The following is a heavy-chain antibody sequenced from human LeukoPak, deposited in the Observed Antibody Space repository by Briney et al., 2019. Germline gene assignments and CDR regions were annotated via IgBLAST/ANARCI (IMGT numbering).Heavy chain of an antibody. V-gene: IGHV3-48*02. CDR2: ISSSSSTI. J-gene: IGHJ4*02. D-gene: IGHD4-17*01. Sequence: PGGSLRLSCAASGFTFSSYSMNWVRQAPGKGLEWVSYISSSSSTIYYADSVKGRFTISRDNAKNSLYLQMNSLRDEDTAVYYCARDSRLYGDPTNFDYWGQGTLVTVSS. CDR1: GFTFSSYS. CDR3: ARDSRLYGDPTNFDY.